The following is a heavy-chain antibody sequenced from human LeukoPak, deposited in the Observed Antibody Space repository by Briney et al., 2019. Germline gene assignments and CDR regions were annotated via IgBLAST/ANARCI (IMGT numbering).Heavy chain of an antibody. D-gene: IGHD3-10*01. Sequence: PSETLSLTCTVSGGSITTSSYYWGWVRQPPGKGLEWIGEINHSGSPNYNPSLKSRVTMSIDTSKNQFSLKLSPVTAADTAVYYCARDLSDYYGSGSYRPIDAFDIWGQGTMVTVSS. CDR3: ARDLSDYYGSGSYRPIDAFDI. CDR1: GGSITTSSYY. V-gene: IGHV4-39*07. J-gene: IGHJ3*02. CDR2: INHSGSP.